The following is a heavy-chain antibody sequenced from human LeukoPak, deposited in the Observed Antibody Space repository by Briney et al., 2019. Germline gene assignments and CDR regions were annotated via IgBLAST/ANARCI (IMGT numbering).Heavy chain of an antibody. V-gene: IGHV4-59*01. Sequence: SETLSLTCTVSGDSISSYYWSWIRQPPGKGLEWMGYINYSGNTNYNPSLKSRVTILVDTSKNQFSLRLTSVTAADTAVYYCAREGRQDYVYFDCWGQGTLVTVSS. CDR3: AREGRQDYVYFDC. CDR2: INYSGNT. CDR1: GDSISSYY. D-gene: IGHD4-17*01. J-gene: IGHJ4*02.